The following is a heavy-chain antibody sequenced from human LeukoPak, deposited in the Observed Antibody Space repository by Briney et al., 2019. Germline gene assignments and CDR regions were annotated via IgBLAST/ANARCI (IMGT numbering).Heavy chain of an antibody. V-gene: IGHV4-39*01. CDR1: GGSISNNVYY. Sequence: KSSETLSLTGTVSGGSISNNVYYWGWIRQPPGKGLEWIGSIYYSGSTYYNPSLKSRVTISVDTSKNQFSLKLSSVTAADTAVYYCARLAQDSSGYFQHWGQGTLVTVSS. CDR3: ARLAQDSSGYFQH. J-gene: IGHJ1*01. CDR2: IYYSGST. D-gene: IGHD3-22*01.